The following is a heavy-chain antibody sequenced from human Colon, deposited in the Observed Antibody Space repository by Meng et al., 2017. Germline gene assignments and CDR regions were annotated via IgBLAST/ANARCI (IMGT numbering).Heavy chain of an antibody. CDR3: ARDLYTSGRFDY. J-gene: IGHJ4*02. Sequence: VQLLQVWVEVKKAWASVKVSFKTSEFTFTSYAIQWGRQAPGQSLEWMGWISVGNGNTKYSQKFQDRLTITRDTSASTAYMELSGLKSEDTAVYYCARDLYTSGRFDYWGQGTLVTVSS. V-gene: IGHV1-3*01. CDR2: ISVGNGNT. D-gene: IGHD3-10*01. CDR1: EFTFTSYA.